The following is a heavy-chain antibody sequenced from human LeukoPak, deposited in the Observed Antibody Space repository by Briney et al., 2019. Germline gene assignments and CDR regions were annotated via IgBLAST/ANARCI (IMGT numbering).Heavy chain of an antibody. CDR2: INPNSGGT. CDR3: ARVAAAGTRYYYYMDV. CDR1: GYTFTGYY. V-gene: IGHV1-2*02. J-gene: IGHJ6*03. Sequence: ASVKVSCKASGYTFTGYYMHWVRQGPGQGLEWMGWINPNSGGTNYAQKFQGRVTMTRDTSISTAYMELSRLRSDDTAVYYCARVAAAGTRYYYYMDVWGKGTTVTVSS. D-gene: IGHD6-13*01.